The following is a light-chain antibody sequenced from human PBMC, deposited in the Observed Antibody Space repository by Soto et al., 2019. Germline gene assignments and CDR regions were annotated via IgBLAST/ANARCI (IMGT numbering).Light chain of an antibody. CDR3: SSYTGSSTYV. CDR2: DVS. J-gene: IGLJ1*01. CDR1: SSDVGGYNY. V-gene: IGLV2-14*01. Sequence: QSALTQPASVSGSPGQSITISCTGTSSDVGGYNYVSWYQQHPGKASKLMIYDVSNRPSGVSNRFSGSKSGNTASLTISGLQAEDEADYYRSSYTGSSTYVFGTGTKVTVL.